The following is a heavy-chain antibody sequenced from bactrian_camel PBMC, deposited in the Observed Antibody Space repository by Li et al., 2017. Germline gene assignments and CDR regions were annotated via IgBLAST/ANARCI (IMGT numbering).Heavy chain of an antibody. CDR3: VRDGVDFRVVVTGTTFGY. V-gene: IGHV3S53*01. CDR2: TDSDRRI. J-gene: IGHJ6*01. Sequence: QLVESGGGSVQAGGSLRLSCVDSGYTYIDNCMGWFRQAPGKEREAIALTDSDRRISYADSVQGRFTISRDKSKNTLYLQMNSLKPEDTAVYYCVRDGVDFRVVVTGTTFGYWGQGTQVTVS. D-gene: IGHD2*01. CDR1: GYTYIDNC.